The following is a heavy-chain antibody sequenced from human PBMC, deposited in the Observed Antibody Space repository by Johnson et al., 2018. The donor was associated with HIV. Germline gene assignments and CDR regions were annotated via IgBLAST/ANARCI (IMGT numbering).Heavy chain of an antibody. D-gene: IGHD5-24*01. CDR2: INWNGGSTI. Sequence: VQLVESGGGLIQPGGSLRLSCAASGFTVSSNYMSWLRQAPGKGLEWVSGINWNGGSTIYYADSVKGRFSISRDNSKNTLYLQMNSLRPEETAVYYCARDSSKSFRFEMDAFDIWGQGTMVTVSS. CDR1: GFTVSSNY. J-gene: IGHJ3*02. CDR3: ARDSSKSFRFEMDAFDI. V-gene: IGHV3-66*03.